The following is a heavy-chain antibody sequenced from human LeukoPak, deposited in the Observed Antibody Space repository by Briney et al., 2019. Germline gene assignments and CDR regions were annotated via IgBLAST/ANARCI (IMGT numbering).Heavy chain of an antibody. CDR3: ARLYYDYVWGSYRSYYYGMDV. D-gene: IGHD3-16*02. Sequence: GASVKVSCKASGYTFTSYDINWVRQATGQGLEWVGWMNPNSGNTGYAQKFQGRVTMTRNTSISTAYMELSSLRSEDTAVYYCARLYYDYVWGSYRSYYYGMDVWGQGTTVTVSS. CDR2: MNPNSGNT. V-gene: IGHV1-8*01. J-gene: IGHJ6*02. CDR1: GYTFTSYD.